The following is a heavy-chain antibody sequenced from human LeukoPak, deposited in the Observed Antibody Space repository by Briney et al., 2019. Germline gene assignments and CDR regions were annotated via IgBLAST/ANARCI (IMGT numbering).Heavy chain of an antibody. D-gene: IGHD2-2*01. CDR1: GGSIGSNY. CDR2: IYYTGGT. Sequence: SETLSLTCTVSGGSIGSNYWTWIRQPPGKGLEYIGYIYYTGGTNYNPSLKSRVTISVDTSKNQFSLKLSSVTAADTAVYYCARQLGYCSSTSCYADKVDYWGQGTLVTVSS. V-gene: IGHV4-59*08. CDR3: ARQLGYCSSTSCYADKVDY. J-gene: IGHJ4*02.